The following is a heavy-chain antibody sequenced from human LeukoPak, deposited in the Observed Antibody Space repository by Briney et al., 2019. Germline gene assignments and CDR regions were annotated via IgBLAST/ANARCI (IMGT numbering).Heavy chain of an antibody. V-gene: IGHV3-30*18. D-gene: IGHD3-10*01. CDR1: GFTFSSYX. J-gene: IGHJ6*02. Sequence: LSCAASGFTFSSYXMHWVRQAPGKGLEWVAVISYDGSNKYYADSVKGRFTISRDNSKNKLYLQMNSLRDEDTAVYYCAKMAVTMVRGVRYGMDVWGQGTTVXXXS. CDR3: AKMAVTMVRGVRYGMDV. CDR2: ISYDGSNK.